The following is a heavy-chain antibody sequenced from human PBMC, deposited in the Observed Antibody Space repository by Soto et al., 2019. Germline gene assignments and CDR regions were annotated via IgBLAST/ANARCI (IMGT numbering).Heavy chain of an antibody. J-gene: IGHJ6*02. Sequence: QVQLVQSGAEVKKPGASVKVSCKASGYTFTSYGISWVRQAPGQGLEWMGWISAYNGNTNYAQKLQGRVTITTDTSTSTAYMELRSLRSDDTAVYYCAIRGGPGAAAISFYYGMDVWGQGTTVTVSS. V-gene: IGHV1-18*01. CDR1: GYTFTSYG. CDR3: AIRGGPGAAAISFYYGMDV. D-gene: IGHD2-2*01. CDR2: ISAYNGNT.